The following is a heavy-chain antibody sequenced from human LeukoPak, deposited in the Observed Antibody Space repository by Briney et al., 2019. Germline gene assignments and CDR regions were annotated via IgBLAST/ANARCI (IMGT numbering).Heavy chain of an antibody. CDR1: GFNFNDAW. J-gene: IGHJ4*02. CDR3: TAGLGKTDDDS. D-gene: IGHD4-11*01. Sequence: GGSLRLSCEGSGFNFNDAWMSWIRQAPGKGLEWVGRVRATAEGETTDYAAPVRGRFIISRDDSKSMVYLQMNRLETEDTAIYYCTAGLGKTDDDSWGQGTLVTVSS. CDR2: VRATAEGETT. V-gene: IGHV3-15*01.